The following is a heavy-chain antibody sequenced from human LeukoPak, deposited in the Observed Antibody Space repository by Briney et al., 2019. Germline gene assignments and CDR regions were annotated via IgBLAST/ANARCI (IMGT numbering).Heavy chain of an antibody. V-gene: IGHV4-61*02. J-gene: IGHJ6*03. D-gene: IGHD6-13*01. Sequence: PSETLSLTCTVSGGSISSGSYYWSWIRQPAGKGLEWIGRIYTSGSTNYNPSLKSRVTISVDTSKNQFSLKLSSVTAADTAVYYCARDLGIAADGNYYYYYMDVWGKGTTVTISS. CDR2: IYTSGST. CDR1: GGSISSGSYY. CDR3: ARDLGIAADGNYYYYYMDV.